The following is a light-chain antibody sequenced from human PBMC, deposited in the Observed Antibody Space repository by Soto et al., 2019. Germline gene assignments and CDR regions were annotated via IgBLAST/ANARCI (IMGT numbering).Light chain of an antibody. V-gene: IGLV2-8*01. Sequence: QSALTQPPSASGSPGQSVTISCTGTSSDVGAYNYVSWYQQHAGKAPKLVIYEVTKRPSGVPDRFSRSKSANTASLTVSGLQAEDEADYSCSSFASSNTWVFGGGPKLTVL. CDR1: SSDVGAYNY. CDR2: EVT. J-gene: IGLJ3*02. CDR3: SSFASSNTWV.